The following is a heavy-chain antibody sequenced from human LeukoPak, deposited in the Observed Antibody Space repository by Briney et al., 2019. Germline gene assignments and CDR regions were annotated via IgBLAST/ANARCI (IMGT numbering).Heavy chain of an antibody. Sequence: GGSLRLSCSASGFTFSTYNMNWVRQAPGKGLEWVSSISSSSSYIYYADSVKGRFTISRDNAKNSLYLQMNSLRAEDTAVYYCAREFDWLEYYFDHWGQGTLVTVSS. CDR1: GFTFSTYN. CDR2: ISSSSSYI. CDR3: AREFDWLEYYFDH. V-gene: IGHV3-21*01. J-gene: IGHJ4*02. D-gene: IGHD3-9*01.